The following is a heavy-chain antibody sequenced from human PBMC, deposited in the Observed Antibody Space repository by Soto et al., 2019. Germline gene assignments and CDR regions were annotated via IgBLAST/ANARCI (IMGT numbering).Heavy chain of an antibody. V-gene: IGHV3-7*01. D-gene: IGHD5-18*01. CDR2: IHGDGGKI. CDR3: ARDFYGGYTYGPGDY. J-gene: IGHJ4*02. CDR1: GFMFSAYW. Sequence: PGGSLRLSCAASGFMFSAYWMSWGRQAPGKGLEWVANIHGDGGKIYYVDSVKGRFTISRDNAKRSLYLQMNSLRAEDTAVYYCARDFYGGYTYGPGDYWGQGALVTVSS.